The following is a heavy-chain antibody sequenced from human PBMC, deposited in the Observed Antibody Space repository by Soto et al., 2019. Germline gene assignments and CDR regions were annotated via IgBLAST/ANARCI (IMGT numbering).Heavy chain of an antibody. V-gene: IGHV4-59*01. CDR3: AREYMGSSGYDY. J-gene: IGHJ4*02. CDR2: IYYSGST. Sequence: XETLSLTCTVSGCSISSYYWSWIRQPPGKGLEWIGYIYYSGSTNYNPSLKSRVTISVDTSKNQFSLKLSSVTAADTAVYYCAREYMGSSGYDYWGQGTLVTVTS. D-gene: IGHD6-6*01. CDR1: GCSISSYY.